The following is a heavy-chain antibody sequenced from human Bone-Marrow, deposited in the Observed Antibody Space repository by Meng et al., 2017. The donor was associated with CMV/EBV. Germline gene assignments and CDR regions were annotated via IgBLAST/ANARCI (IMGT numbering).Heavy chain of an antibody. D-gene: IGHD6-6*01. Sequence: GESLKISCAASGLTFSSYAMYWVRQAPGKGPEWVAVISYDGSNKYYADSVKGRFTISRDNSKNTLYLQMNSLRAEDTAIYYCAKESIADLDAFDIWGQGTMVTVS. CDR3: AKESIADLDAFDI. V-gene: IGHV3-30*18. J-gene: IGHJ3*02. CDR2: ISYDGSNK. CDR1: GLTFSSYA.